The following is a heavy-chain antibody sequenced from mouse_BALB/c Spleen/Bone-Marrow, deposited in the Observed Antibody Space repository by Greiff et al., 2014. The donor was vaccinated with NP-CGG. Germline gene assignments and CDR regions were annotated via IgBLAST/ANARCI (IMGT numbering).Heavy chain of an antibody. Sequence: EVKLVESGPELVKPGASVKMSCKASGYTFTSYVIHWVKQKPGQGLEWIGYINPYNDGTKYNEKFKGKATLTSDKSSSTAYMELSSLTSGDSAVYYCARGGYYGTSLYWYFDVWGAGTTVTVSS. CDR1: GYTFTSYV. J-gene: IGHJ1*01. CDR3: ARGGYYGTSLYWYFDV. D-gene: IGHD1-1*01. V-gene: IGHV1-14*01. CDR2: INPYNDGT.